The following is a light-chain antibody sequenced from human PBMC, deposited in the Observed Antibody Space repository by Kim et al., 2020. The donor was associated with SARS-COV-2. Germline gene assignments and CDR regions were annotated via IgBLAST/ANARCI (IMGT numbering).Light chain of an antibody. V-gene: IGKV1-39*01. CDR1: QDISRY. CDR3: QQYNTWT. CDR2: TAS. J-gene: IGKJ1*01. Sequence: DIQMTQSPSSLSASVGDRVTITCRASQDISRYLNWYQQKPGKAPKLLIYTASSLQSGVPSRFTGSGSETDFTLTISSLQPEDFATYYCQQYNTWTFGQGTKVDIK.